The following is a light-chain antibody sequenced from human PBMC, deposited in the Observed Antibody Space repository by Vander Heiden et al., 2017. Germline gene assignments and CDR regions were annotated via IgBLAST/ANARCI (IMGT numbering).Light chain of an antibody. Sequence: QSALTQPPSVSGSPGQSVTISCTGTSSDVGSYNRVSWYQQPPGTAPKLMIYEVNNRPSGVPDRFSGSKSGNTATLTISGLQAEDEADYYCTSYTTSSTWVFGGGTKLTGL. J-gene: IGLJ3*02. CDR3: TSYTTSSTWV. CDR1: SSDVGSYNR. CDR2: EVN. V-gene: IGLV2-18*02.